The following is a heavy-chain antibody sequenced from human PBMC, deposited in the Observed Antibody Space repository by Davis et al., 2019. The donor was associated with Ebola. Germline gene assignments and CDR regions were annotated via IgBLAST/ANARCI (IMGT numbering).Heavy chain of an antibody. Sequence: GESLKISCQGSGYSFTSYWISWVRQMPGKGLEWMGRIDPSDAYTNYSPSFQGHVTIPADKSISTAYLQWSSLKASDTAMYYCESSPYYYYGMDVWGQGTTVTVSS. J-gene: IGHJ6*02. CDR3: ESSPYYYYGMDV. V-gene: IGHV5-10-1*01. CDR1: GYSFTSYW. CDR2: IDPSDAYT.